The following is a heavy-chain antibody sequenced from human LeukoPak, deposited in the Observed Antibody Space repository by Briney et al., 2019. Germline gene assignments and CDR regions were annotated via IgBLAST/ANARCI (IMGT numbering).Heavy chain of an antibody. Sequence: GGSLRLSCAASGFTFSSYAMSWVRQAPGKGLVWVSRINSDGSSTSYADSVKGRFTISRDNSKNMLYLQMNSLRVEDTAIYYCAKNLYDDSGYYPNDALDVWGRGTMVIVSS. D-gene: IGHD3-22*01. J-gene: IGHJ3*01. CDR2: INSDGSST. CDR1: GFTFSSYA. CDR3: AKNLYDDSGYYPNDALDV. V-gene: IGHV3-74*01.